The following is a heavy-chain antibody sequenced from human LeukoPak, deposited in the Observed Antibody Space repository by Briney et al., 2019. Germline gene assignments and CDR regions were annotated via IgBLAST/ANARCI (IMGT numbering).Heavy chain of an antibody. CDR2: MNPNSGNT. CDR1: GYTFTSYD. D-gene: IGHD3-9*01. Sequence: GASVKVSCKASGYTFTSYDINWVRQATGQGLEWMGWMNPNSGNTGYAQKFQGRVTMTRDTSISTAYMELSRLRSDDTAVYYCARNYDILTGYYPLRYWGQGTLVTVSS. J-gene: IGHJ4*02. CDR3: ARNYDILTGYYPLRY. V-gene: IGHV1-8*01.